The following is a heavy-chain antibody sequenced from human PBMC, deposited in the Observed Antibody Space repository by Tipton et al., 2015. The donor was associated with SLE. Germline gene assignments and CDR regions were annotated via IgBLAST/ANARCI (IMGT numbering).Heavy chain of an antibody. CDR2: IKQDGSEK. V-gene: IGHV3-7*03. CDR1: GFTFSSYW. D-gene: IGHD2-2*01. J-gene: IGHJ6*03. CDR3: ARGPQGYCSSTSCKGSYYYYYMDV. Sequence: LSLTCAASGFTFSSYWMSWVRQAPGKGLEWVANIKQDGSEKYYVDSVKGRFTISRDNAKNSLYLQMNSLRAEDTAVYYCARGPQGYCSSTSCKGSYYYYYMDVWGKGTTVTVSS.